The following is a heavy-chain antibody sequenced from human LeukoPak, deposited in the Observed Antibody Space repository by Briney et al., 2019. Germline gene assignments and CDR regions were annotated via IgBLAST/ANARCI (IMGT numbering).Heavy chain of an antibody. J-gene: IGHJ3*02. Sequence: SETLSLTCTVSGGSISSHFWSWIRQPPGKGLEWIAYVHYTGSTNYNPSLKSRVTISMDTSKHQFSLRLRSVTAADTAVYYCARDVEPDAFDIWGQGTMVTVSS. CDR3: ARDVEPDAFDI. V-gene: IGHV4-59*11. D-gene: IGHD1-14*01. CDR2: VHYTGST. CDR1: GGSISSHF.